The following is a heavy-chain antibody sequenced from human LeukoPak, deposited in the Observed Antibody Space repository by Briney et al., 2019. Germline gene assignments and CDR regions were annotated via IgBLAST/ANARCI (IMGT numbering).Heavy chain of an antibody. V-gene: IGHV3-33*01. J-gene: IGHJ4*02. CDR1: GFTLSNYA. CDR3: ASAGRLEGTNWGTIDS. D-gene: IGHD7-27*01. Sequence: GRSLRLSCAASGFTLSNYAMHWVRQAPGKGLEWVAVIWNDGGNENYADSVKGRFTISRDTSRNTLSLRMNSLGVDDTAVYWCASAGRLEGTNWGTIDSWGRGTLVNVYS. CDR2: IWNDGGNE.